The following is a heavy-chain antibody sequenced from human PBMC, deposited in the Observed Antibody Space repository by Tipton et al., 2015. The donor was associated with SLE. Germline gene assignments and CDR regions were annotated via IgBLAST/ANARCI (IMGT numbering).Heavy chain of an antibody. Sequence: SLRLSCTASGFTFGDYAMSWVRQAPGKGLEWVGFIRSKAYGGTTEYAASVKGRFTISRDDSKSIAYLQMNSLKTEDTAVYYCTTPGIAAAGRWDYFDYWGQGTLVTVSS. CDR2: IRSKAYGGTT. V-gene: IGHV3-49*04. D-gene: IGHD6-13*01. J-gene: IGHJ4*02. CDR1: GFTFGDYA. CDR3: TTPGIAAAGRWDYFDY.